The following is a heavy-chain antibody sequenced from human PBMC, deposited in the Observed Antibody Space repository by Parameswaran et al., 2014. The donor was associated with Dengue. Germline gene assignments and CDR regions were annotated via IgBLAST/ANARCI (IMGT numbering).Heavy chain of an antibody. CDR3: AREGYDFWSGNYYYYYMDV. V-gene: IGHV3-7*01. CDR2: IKQDGSEK. Sequence: RWIRQPPGKGLEWVANIKQDGSEKYYVDSVKGRFTISRDNAKNSLYLQMNSLRAEDTAVYYCAREGYDFWSGNYYYYYMDVWGKGTTVTVSS. D-gene: IGHD3-3*01. J-gene: IGHJ6*03.